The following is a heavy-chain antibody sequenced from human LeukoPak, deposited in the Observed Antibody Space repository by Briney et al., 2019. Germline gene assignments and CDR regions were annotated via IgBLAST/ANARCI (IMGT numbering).Heavy chain of an antibody. CDR3: ARDPVGGSTIFDY. CDR2: TYYRSKWYY. J-gene: IGHJ4*02. D-gene: IGHD1-26*01. V-gene: IGHV6-1*01. Sequence: SQTLSLTCAISGDSVSSNSAAWNWIRQSPSRGLEWLGRTYYRSKWYYDYAVAVKSRISINPDTSKNQFSLQFSSVTPEDTAVYYCARDPVGGSTIFDYWGQGTLVTVSS. CDR1: GDSVSSNSAA.